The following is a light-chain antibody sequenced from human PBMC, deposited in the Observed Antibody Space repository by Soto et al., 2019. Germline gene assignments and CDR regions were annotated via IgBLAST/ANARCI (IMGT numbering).Light chain of an antibody. CDR3: LQDYVCPYT. J-gene: IGKJ2*01. CDR2: AAS. CDR1: QDIRVD. Sequence: AIQMTQSPPSLSASVGDRVLITCRASQDIRVDVGWLQQRPGHAPNLLIYAASTLHSGVPSTFTGSGSGTDLTLTINVRQPEDVAMSCCLQDYVCPYTFGQGTKLEI. V-gene: IGKV1-6*01.